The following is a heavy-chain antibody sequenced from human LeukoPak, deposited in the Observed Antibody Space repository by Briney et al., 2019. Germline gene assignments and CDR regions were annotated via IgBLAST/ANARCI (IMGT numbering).Heavy chain of an antibody. J-gene: IGHJ4*02. CDR1: EFTFSNAW. V-gene: IGHV3-15*01. CDR3: TTGDYVWGSYRYMDY. CDR2: IKSKTDGGTT. D-gene: IGHD3-16*02. Sequence: GGSLRLSCAASEFTFSNAWMSWVRQAPGKGLEWVGRIKSKTDGGTTDYAAPVKGRFTISRDDSKNTLYLQMNSLKTEDTAVYYCTTGDYVWGSYRYMDYWGQGTLVTVSS.